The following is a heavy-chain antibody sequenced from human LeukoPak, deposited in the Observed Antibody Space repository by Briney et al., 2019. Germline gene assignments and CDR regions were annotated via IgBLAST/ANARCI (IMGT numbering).Heavy chain of an antibody. D-gene: IGHD3-22*01. J-gene: IGHJ4*02. CDR2: IYSGGST. V-gene: IGHV3-66*01. CDR3: ARDRRASSGYYARHLDY. Sequence: GGSLRLSRAASGFTVSSNYMSWVRQAPGKGLEWVSVIYSGGSTYYADSVKGRFTISRDNSKNTLYLQMNSLRAEDTAVYYCARDRRASSGYYARHLDYWGQGTLVTVSS. CDR1: GFTVSSNY.